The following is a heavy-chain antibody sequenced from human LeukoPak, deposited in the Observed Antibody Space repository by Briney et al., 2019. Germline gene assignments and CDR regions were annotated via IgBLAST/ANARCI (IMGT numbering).Heavy chain of an antibody. CDR3: ARGTGQYNYGHRGAFDT. CDR1: GYTFTNYW. Sequence: GESLKISCKGSGYTFTNYWIGWVRQMPGKGLEWMGIIYPDDSDTRYSPSFQGQVTISADKSISTAYLQWSSLKAPDTAMYHCARGTGQYNYGHRGAFDTWGQGTMVTVSS. V-gene: IGHV5-51*01. D-gene: IGHD5-18*01. J-gene: IGHJ3*02. CDR2: IYPDDSDT.